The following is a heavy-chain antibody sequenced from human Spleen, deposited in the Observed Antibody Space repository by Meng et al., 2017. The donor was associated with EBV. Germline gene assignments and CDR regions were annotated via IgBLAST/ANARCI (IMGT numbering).Heavy chain of an antibody. CDR2: LIPMFGAP. CDR3: ASESGRGYTPDY. CDR1: GGPFRTDA. J-gene: IGHJ4*02. Sequence: QGQVGRSGAGVKKPGSSVKVACKTSGGPFRTDAISWVRQVPGQGLEWMGGLIPMFGAPNYAQKFQGRITITADESTSTHYMELSSLRSEDTAVYYCASESGRGYTPDYWGQGTMVTVSS. V-gene: IGHV1-69*01. D-gene: IGHD5-18*01.